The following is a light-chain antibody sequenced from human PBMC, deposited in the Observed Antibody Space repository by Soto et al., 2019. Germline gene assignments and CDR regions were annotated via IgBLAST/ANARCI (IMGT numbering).Light chain of an antibody. CDR3: QQYSSYPVT. Sequence: AIRMTQSPSSFSASTGDTVTITCRASQGISTYLVWYQQKPGKAPKLLTYDASTLQSGVTSRFSGSGSGTDFALTISRLQSEDFATYYCQQYSSYPVTFGQGTRLEI. J-gene: IGKJ5*01. CDR1: QGISTY. V-gene: IGKV1-8*01. CDR2: DAS.